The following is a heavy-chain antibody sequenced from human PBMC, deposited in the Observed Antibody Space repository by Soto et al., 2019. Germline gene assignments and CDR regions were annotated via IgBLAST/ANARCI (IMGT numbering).Heavy chain of an antibody. J-gene: IGHJ4*02. Sequence: HPGGSLRLSCAASGFTFSSYWMHWVRQAPGKGLVWVSRINSDGSSTSYADSVKGGFTISRDNAKNTLYLQMNSLRAEDTAVYYCARVGPQYYDFWSGNCSAYWGQGTLVTVSS. CDR2: INSDGSST. D-gene: IGHD3-3*01. CDR1: GFTFSSYW. CDR3: ARVGPQYYDFWSGNCSAY. V-gene: IGHV3-74*01.